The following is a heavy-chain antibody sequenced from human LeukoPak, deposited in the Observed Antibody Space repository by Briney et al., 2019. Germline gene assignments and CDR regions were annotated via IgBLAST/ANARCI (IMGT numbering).Heavy chain of an antibody. J-gene: IGHJ4*02. CDR1: GGSFSGYY. CDR3: ARGPPLSNYYDGSGYYYFDY. CDR2: INHSGST. D-gene: IGHD3-22*01. Sequence: PSETLSLTCAVYGGSFSGYYWSWIRQPPGKGLEWIGEINHSGSTNYNPSLKSRVTISVDTSKNRFSLKLTSVTAADTAVYYCARGPPLSNYYDGSGYYYFDYWGQGTLVTVSS. V-gene: IGHV4-34*01.